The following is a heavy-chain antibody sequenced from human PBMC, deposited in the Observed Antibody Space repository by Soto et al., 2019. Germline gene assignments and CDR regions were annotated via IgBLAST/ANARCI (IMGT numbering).Heavy chain of an antibody. CDR3: ARHNRYSSTWFEGWFDP. J-gene: IGHJ5*02. D-gene: IGHD6-13*01. Sequence: EVQLVQSGAEVKKAGESLKISCQGSGYSFTNYWDGWVRQIPGRGLEWMGIIHPGDSDTRYSPFFQGQVTISADKSIGTAYLQWSSLKASDTAMYYCARHNRYSSTWFEGWFDPWGQGTLVTVSS. V-gene: IGHV5-51*03. CDR1: GYSFTNYW. CDR2: IHPGDSDT.